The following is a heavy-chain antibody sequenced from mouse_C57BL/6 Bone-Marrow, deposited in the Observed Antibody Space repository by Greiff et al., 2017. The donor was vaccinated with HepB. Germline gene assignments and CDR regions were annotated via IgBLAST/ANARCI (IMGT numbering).Heavy chain of an antibody. D-gene: IGHD2-1*01. CDR2: IDPSDSYT. V-gene: IGHV1-69*01. CDR1: GYTFTSYW. Sequence: QVQLQQPGAELVMPGASVKLSCKASGYTFTSYWMHWVKQRPGQGLEWIGEIDPSDSYTNYTQKFKGKSTLTVDKSSSTAYMQLSSLTSEDSAVYYCARYGNPFAYWGRGTLVTVSA. J-gene: IGHJ3*01. CDR3: ARYGNPFAY.